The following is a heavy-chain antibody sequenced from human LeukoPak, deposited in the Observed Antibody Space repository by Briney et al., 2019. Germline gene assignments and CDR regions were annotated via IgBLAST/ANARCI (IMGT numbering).Heavy chain of an antibody. Sequence: ASVKVSCKASGYTFTSYYMHWVRQAPGQGLEWMGIINPSGGSTSYAQKFQGRVTMTRDTSTSTVYMELSSLGSEDTAVYYCARAGGLTVPLSYYYYYYMDVWGKGTTVTVSS. V-gene: IGHV1-46*01. CDR2: INPSGGST. CDR1: GYTFTSYY. D-gene: IGHD3-16*01. J-gene: IGHJ6*03. CDR3: ARAGGLTVPLSYYYYYYMDV.